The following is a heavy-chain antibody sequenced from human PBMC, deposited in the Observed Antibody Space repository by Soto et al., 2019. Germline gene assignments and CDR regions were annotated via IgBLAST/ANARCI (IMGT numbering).Heavy chain of an antibody. J-gene: IGHJ4*02. CDR2: ISGSGGST. CDR1: GFTFSSYA. D-gene: IGHD3-22*01. Sequence: PGGSLRLSCAASGFTFSSYAMSWVCQAPGKGLEWVSAISGSGGSTYYADSVKGRFTISRDNSKNTLYLQMNSLRAEDTAVYYCAKEKWDDSSGYYYGFFDYWGQGTLVTVSS. V-gene: IGHV3-23*01. CDR3: AKEKWDDSSGYYYGFFDY.